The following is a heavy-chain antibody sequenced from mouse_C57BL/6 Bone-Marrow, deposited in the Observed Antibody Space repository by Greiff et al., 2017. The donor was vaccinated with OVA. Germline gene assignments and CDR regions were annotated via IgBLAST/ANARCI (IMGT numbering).Heavy chain of an antibody. D-gene: IGHD1-1*01. J-gene: IGHJ1*03. Sequence: EVQLQQSGPVLVKPGASVKMSCKASGYTFTDYYMNWVKQSHGKSLEWIGVINPYNGGTSYNQKFKDKATLTVDKSSSTAYMQLSSLTSEDSAVYYCARSYYGSSLWYFDVWGTGTTVTVSS. CDR3: ARSYYGSSLWYFDV. CDR2: INPYNGGT. CDR1: GYTFTDYY. V-gene: IGHV1-19*01.